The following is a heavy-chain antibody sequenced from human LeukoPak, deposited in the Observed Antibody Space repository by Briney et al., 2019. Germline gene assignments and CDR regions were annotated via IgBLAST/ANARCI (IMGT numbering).Heavy chain of an antibody. D-gene: IGHD4-17*01. Sequence: GESLKISCKTSGYSFSICWIGWVRQMPGQGLEWMGIIFPGDSDTRYSPSFQGQVTISADKSISTAYLQWNSLKASDTAIYYCARRNGDYAVDYWGQGTLVTVSS. CDR2: IFPGDSDT. J-gene: IGHJ4*02. CDR3: ARRNGDYAVDY. V-gene: IGHV5-51*01. CDR1: GYSFSICW.